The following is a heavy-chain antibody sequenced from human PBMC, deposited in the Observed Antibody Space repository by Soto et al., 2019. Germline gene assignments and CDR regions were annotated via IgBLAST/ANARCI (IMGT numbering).Heavy chain of an antibody. V-gene: IGHV1-2*02. CDR3: ARGAAAGNHLGYNFFFSTDYYGMDV. D-gene: IGHD6-13*01. CDR2: INTNSGGT. Sequence: ASVKVSCKASGYTFTGYYMHWVRQAPGQGLEWMGWINTNSGGTNYAQKFQGRVTMTRDTSISTAYMELSRLRSDDTAVYYCARGAAAGNHLGYNFFFSTDYYGMDVWGQGTTVTVSS. CDR1: GYTFTGYY. J-gene: IGHJ6*02.